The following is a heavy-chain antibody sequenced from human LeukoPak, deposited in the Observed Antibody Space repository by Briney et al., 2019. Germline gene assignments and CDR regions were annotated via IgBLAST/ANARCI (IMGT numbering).Heavy chain of an antibody. CDR3: ASLTTAEAFDI. CDR2: IYDSGST. V-gene: IGHV4-61*05. Sequence: SETLSLTCSVSGGSISSSSSYWGWIRRPPGKGLEWIGYIYDSGSTNYNPSLKSRVTISVDTSKNQFSLKLSSVTAADTAVYYCASLTTAEAFDIWGQGTMVTVSS. D-gene: IGHD3-22*01. CDR1: GGSISSSSSY. J-gene: IGHJ3*02.